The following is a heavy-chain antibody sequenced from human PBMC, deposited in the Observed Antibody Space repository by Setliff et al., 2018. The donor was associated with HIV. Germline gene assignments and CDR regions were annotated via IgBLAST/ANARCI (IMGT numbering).Heavy chain of an antibody. J-gene: IGHJ2*01. CDR3: ARQGAGIQVRYFDWPWDPWTLDFDI. Sequence: KPSETLSLTCAVSGGSISSNTYYWGWIRQPPGKGLEWIGSIYYSGSTYYNPSIKSRVTISVDKCKNQFSLKLSSVTAADTAVYYCARQGAGIQVRYFDWPWDPWTLDFDIWGRGTLVTVSS. D-gene: IGHD3-9*01. CDR1: GGSISSNTYY. CDR2: IYYSGST. V-gene: IGHV4-39*01.